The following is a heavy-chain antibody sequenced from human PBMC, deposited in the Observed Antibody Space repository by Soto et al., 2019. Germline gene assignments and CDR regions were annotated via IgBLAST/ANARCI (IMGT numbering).Heavy chain of an antibody. CDR1: GFPFSSYS. CDR2: ISGSGGST. J-gene: IGHJ4*02. D-gene: IGHD1-26*01. Sequence: AGGSLSLSCTASGFPFSSYSMSWVRQAPGKGLEWVSAISGSGGSTYYADSVKGRFTISRDNSKNTLYLQMNSLRAEDTAVYYCAKDSRGQVGATGYWGQGTLVTVSS. CDR3: AKDSRGQVGATGY. V-gene: IGHV3-23*01.